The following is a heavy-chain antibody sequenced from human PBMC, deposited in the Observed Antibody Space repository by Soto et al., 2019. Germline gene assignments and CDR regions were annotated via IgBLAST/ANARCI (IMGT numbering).Heavy chain of an antibody. CDR3: ARGFDYYYGMDV. J-gene: IGHJ6*02. V-gene: IGHV4-59*01. CDR1: GDSISRYY. CDR2: FLNSGRI. Sequence: SETLSLTCTVSGDSISRYYWLWIRQPPGKGLEWIGHFLNSGRINYNPSLKSRAIISVDTSKNQFSLKLTSVTAADTAVYYCARGFDYYYGMDVWGQGTTVTVSS.